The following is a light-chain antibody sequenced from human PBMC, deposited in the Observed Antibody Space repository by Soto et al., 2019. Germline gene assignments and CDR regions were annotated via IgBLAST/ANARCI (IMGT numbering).Light chain of an antibody. CDR1: QSLLHGNGYNY. CDR2: LGS. J-gene: IGKJ1*01. Sequence: LMTQSPLSLPVTPGEPASIYCRSSQSLLHGNGYNYLDWYLQKPGQSPQLLIYLGSTRASGVPDRFSGSGSGTAFTLKISRVEAEDVAVYYCQQYGSSLTWTFGQGTKVDIK. V-gene: IGKV2-28*01. CDR3: QQYGSSLTWT.